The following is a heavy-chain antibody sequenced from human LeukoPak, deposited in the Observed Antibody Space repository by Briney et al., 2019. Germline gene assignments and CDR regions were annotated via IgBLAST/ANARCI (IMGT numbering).Heavy chain of an antibody. Sequence: SETLSLTCAVYGGSFGGYYWSWIRQPPGKGLEWIGEINHSGSTNYNPSLKSRVTISVDTSKNQFSLKLSSVTAADTAVYYCARWDSSSSRTSWFDPWGQGTLVTVSS. D-gene: IGHD6-6*01. CDR3: ARWDSSSSRTSWFDP. J-gene: IGHJ5*02. CDR1: GGSFGGYY. V-gene: IGHV4-34*01. CDR2: INHSGST.